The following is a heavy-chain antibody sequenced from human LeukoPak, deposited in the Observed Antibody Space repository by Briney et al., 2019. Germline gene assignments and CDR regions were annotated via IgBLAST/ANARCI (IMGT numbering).Heavy chain of an antibody. CDR1: GGSISGYF. D-gene: IGHD5-12*01. CDR3: AREPTSGREPTSGRPLDY. Sequence: SETLSLTCTVSGGSISGYFWTWIRRPAGKGLEWIGRIYSSGSNNYNPSLKSRVTMSLDTSKNHFSLNLTSVTAADTAVYYCAREPTSGREPTSGRPLDYWGQGTLVTVSS. J-gene: IGHJ4*02. V-gene: IGHV4-4*07. CDR2: IYSSGSN.